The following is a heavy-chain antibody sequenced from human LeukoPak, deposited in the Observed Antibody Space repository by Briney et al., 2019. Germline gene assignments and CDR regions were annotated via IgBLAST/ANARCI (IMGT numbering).Heavy chain of an antibody. Sequence: GGPLRLSCAASGFTFSSYWMSWVRQAPGKGLEWVANIKQDGSEKYYVDSVKGRFTISRDNAKNSLYLQMNSLRAEDTALYYCAKSRNFYYYFMEVSGRGTKVTISS. J-gene: IGHJ6*03. CDR2: IKQDGSEK. CDR1: GFTFSSYW. CDR3: AKSRNFYYYFMEV. V-gene: IGHV3-7*03.